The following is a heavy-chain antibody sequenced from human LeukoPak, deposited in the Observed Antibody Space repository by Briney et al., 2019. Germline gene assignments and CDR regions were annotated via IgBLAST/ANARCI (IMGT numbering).Heavy chain of an antibody. CDR1: GFTFSSYA. CDR2: ISYDGSNK. Sequence: PGRSLRLSCAASGFTFSSYAMHWVRQAPGKGLEWVAVISYDGSNKYYADSVKGRFTISRDNSKNTLYLQMNSLRAEDTAVYYCARDQIGDYYDSSGYYRNWLDPWGQGTLVTVSS. V-gene: IGHV3-30-3*01. D-gene: IGHD3-22*01. CDR3: ARDQIGDYYDSSGYYRNWLDP. J-gene: IGHJ5*02.